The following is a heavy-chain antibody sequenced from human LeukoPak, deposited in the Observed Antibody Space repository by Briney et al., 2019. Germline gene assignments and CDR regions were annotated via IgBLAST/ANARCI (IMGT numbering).Heavy chain of an antibody. J-gene: IGHJ3*02. CDR1: GDSVSSNSAA. Sequence: SQTLSLTCAISGDSVSSNSAAWNWIRQSPSRGLEWLGRTYYRSKWYNDYAVSVKSRITINPDTSKNQFSLQLNSVTPEDTAVYYCARDNPVGASPGDAFDIWGQGTMVTVSS. CDR3: ARDNPVGASPGDAFDI. D-gene: IGHD1-26*01. V-gene: IGHV6-1*01. CDR2: TYYRSKWYN.